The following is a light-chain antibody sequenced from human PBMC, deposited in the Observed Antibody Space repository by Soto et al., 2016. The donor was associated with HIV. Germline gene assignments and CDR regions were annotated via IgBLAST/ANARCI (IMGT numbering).Light chain of an antibody. Sequence: DIQMTQSPSSLSASVGDRVSITCQASRDISNYLNWYQQKVGKAPKLLIYDASNLEPGVPSKFSGSGSGTDFTLTISSLQPEDFATYYCQQANNFPWTFGQGTKVEIK. CDR3: QQANNFPWT. CDR1: RDISNY. V-gene: IGKV1-33*01. J-gene: IGKJ1*01. CDR2: DAS.